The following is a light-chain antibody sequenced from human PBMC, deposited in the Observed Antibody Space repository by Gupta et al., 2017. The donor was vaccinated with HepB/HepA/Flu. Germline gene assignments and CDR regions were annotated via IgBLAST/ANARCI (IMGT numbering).Light chain of an antibody. CDR1: ALPKQY. CDR2: KDD. Sequence: SYALTPPPSMSVSPGQTAKIICSGDALPKQYGYWYQQKPGQAPVQVIYKDDERPSDIPERFSGSSSGTTVTLTISGVQPEDEATYFCLSADTSGNFWVFGGGTKLTVL. V-gene: IGLV3-25*03. CDR3: LSADTSGNFWV. J-gene: IGLJ3*02.